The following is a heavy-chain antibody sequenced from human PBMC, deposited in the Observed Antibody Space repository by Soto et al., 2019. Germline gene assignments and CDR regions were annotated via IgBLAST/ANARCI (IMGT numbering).Heavy chain of an antibody. V-gene: IGHV3-30*18. Sequence: LRLSFAASGFTFSSYGMHWVRQAPGKGLEWVAVISYDGSNKYYADSVKGRFTISRDNSKNTLYLQMNSLRAEDTAVYYCAKDFGIFGVVIILYYFDYWGQGTLVTVSS. CDR2: ISYDGSNK. D-gene: IGHD3-3*02. CDR1: GFTFSSYG. J-gene: IGHJ4*02. CDR3: AKDFGIFGVVIILYYFDY.